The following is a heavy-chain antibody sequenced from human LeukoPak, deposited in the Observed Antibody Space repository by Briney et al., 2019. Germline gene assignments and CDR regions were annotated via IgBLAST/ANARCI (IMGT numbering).Heavy chain of an antibody. J-gene: IGHJ4*02. V-gene: IGHV1-69*05. D-gene: IGHD5-24*01. CDR2: IIPIFGTA. Sequence: SVKVSCKASGGTFSSYAISWVRQAPGQGLEWMGGIIPIFGTANYAQKFQGRVTSTTDESTSTAYMELSSLRSEDTAVYYCAREGVLEMATTYFDYWGQGTLVTVSS. CDR1: GGTFSSYA. CDR3: AREGVLEMATTYFDY.